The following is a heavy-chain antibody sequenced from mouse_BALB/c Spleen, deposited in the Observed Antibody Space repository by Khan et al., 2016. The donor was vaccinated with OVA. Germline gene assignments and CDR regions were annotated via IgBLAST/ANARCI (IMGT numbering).Heavy chain of an antibody. CDR2: IWGDGST. V-gene: IGHV2-6-7*01. CDR1: GFSLTGYG. CDR3: ATYGSSCPGYFDV. Sequence: QVQLKESGPGLVAPSQSLSITCTVSGFSLTGYGVNWVRQPPGKGLEWLGMIWGDGSTDYNSALKSRLSISKDNSKSQVFLKMNSLQTDDTARYXCATYGSSCPGYFDVWGAGTTVTVSS. D-gene: IGHD1-1*01. J-gene: IGHJ1*01.